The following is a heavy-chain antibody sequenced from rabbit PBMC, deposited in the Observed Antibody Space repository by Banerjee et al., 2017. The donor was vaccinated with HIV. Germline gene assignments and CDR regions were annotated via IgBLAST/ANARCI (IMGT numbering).Heavy chain of an antibody. CDR2: INTSSGNT. V-gene: IGHV1S45*01. J-gene: IGHJ4*01. CDR3: ARSYAGKAISSLNL. D-gene: IGHD4-2*01. Sequence: QEQLEESGGDLVKPEGSLTLTCTASGFSFSNKYVMCWVRQAPGKGLEWIACINTSSGNTVYASWAKGRFTISKTSSTTVTLQMTSLTVADTATYFCARSYAGKAISSLNLWGPGTLVTVS. CDR1: GFSFSNKYV.